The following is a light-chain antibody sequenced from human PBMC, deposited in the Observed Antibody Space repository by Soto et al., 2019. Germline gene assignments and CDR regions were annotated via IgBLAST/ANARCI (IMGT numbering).Light chain of an antibody. CDR2: DIS. CDR1: SRDIGGYNY. V-gene: IGLV2-14*01. CDR3: SSYTSSSTLV. J-gene: IGLJ1*01. Sequence: QSALTQPASVSGSPGQTITISCTGTSRDIGGYNYVSWYQQHPGKAPKLMIYDISNRPSGVSNRFSGSKSGNTASLTISGLQAEEEADYYCSSYTSSSTLVFGTGTKLTVL.